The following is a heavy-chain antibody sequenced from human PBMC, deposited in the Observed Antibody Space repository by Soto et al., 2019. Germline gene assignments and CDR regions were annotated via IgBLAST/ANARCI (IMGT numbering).Heavy chain of an antibody. CDR1: GFTFSTYS. D-gene: IGHD3-22*01. V-gene: IGHV3-48*01. CDR3: ARPNYYYDSSGPPAS. Sequence: GGSLRLSCAASGFTFSTYSMNWVRQAPGKGLEWVSYISSSSSTIFYTDSVKGRFTVSRDNAKNSLYLQMNSLRAEDTAVYYCARPNYYYDSSGPPASWGQGTLVTVSS. CDR2: ISSSSSTI. J-gene: IGHJ5*02.